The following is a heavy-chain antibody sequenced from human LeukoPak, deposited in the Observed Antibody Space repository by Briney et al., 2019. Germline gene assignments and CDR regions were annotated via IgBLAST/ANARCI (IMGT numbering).Heavy chain of an antibody. J-gene: IGHJ3*02. D-gene: IGHD4-23*01. Sequence: KPSETLSLTCTVSGGSISSYYWSWIRQPPGKGLEWVGYIYDSGSINYNPSLKSRVTISVDTSKKEFSLRLSSVTAADTAVYYCARENPTVGNAFDIWGQGTMVTVSS. V-gene: IGHV4-59*01. CDR2: IYDSGSI. CDR1: GGSISSYY. CDR3: ARENPTVGNAFDI.